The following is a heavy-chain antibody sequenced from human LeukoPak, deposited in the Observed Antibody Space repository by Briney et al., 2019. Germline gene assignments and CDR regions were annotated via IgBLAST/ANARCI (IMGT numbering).Heavy chain of an antibody. CDR3: ARETIGIYSGSYYQPGIPEPYYFDY. D-gene: IGHD1-26*01. CDR1: GYTFTSYG. Sequence: ASVKVSCKASGYTFTSYGVSWVRQAPLQELEWMAGISAYNGNTNYAQNLQVRVTMATDTSKHTPYMELRSLRPDDTAVYYCARETIGIYSGSYYQPGIPEPYYFDYWGQGTLVTVSS. V-gene: IGHV1-18*01. CDR2: ISAYNGNT. J-gene: IGHJ4*02.